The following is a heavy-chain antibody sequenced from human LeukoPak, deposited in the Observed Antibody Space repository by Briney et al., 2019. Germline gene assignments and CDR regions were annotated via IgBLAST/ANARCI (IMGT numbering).Heavy chain of an antibody. CDR2: IHYSGDT. CDR1: GDSISTNY. Sequence: SETLSLTCSVSGDSISTNYWSWIRQPPGRGLEWIGYIHYSGDTNYNPSLKSRVTISTDTSKNQFSLKLSSVTAADTAMYYCARHFCSGGSCYFSHWFDPWGQGILVTVSS. J-gene: IGHJ5*02. V-gene: IGHV4-59*08. CDR3: ARHFCSGGSCYFSHWFDP. D-gene: IGHD2-15*01.